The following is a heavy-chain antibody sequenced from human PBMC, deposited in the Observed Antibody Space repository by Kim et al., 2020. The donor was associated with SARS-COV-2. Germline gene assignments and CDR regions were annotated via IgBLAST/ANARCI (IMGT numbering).Heavy chain of an antibody. Sequence: NTRYSRKFQGRVSITRDTSATTAYMELSGLVSEDTAVYYCAREAVAGSVDYWGQGTLVTVSS. D-gene: IGHD6-19*01. CDR3: AREAVAGSVDY. J-gene: IGHJ4*02. CDR2: NT. V-gene: IGHV1-3*01.